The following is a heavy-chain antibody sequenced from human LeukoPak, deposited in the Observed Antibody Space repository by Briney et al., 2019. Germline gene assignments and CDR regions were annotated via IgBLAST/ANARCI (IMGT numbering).Heavy chain of an antibody. CDR2: IYYTGIT. Sequence: TLSLTCTVSGGSVSSGSHYYNWIRQHPGKGLEWIGYIYYTGITSYNPSLKSRVSMSVDTSMNQVSLKLNSSTAADTAVYYCAASSGVTLGRFWGQGTLVTVSS. CDR3: AASSGVTLGRF. D-gene: IGHD3-16*01. CDR1: GGSVSSGSHY. J-gene: IGHJ4*02. V-gene: IGHV4-31*03.